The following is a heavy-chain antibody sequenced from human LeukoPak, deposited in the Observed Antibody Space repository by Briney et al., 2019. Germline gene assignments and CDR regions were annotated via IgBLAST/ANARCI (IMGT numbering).Heavy chain of an antibody. CDR3: ARPGAGRYYGSGSFSPLGY. V-gene: IGHV5-51*01. J-gene: IGHJ4*02. D-gene: IGHD3-10*01. Sequence: GESLKISCKGSGYSFTSYWIGWVRQMPGKGLEWMGIIYPGDSDTRYSPSFQGQVTISAGKSISTAYLQWSSLKASDTAMYYCARPGAGRYYGSGSFSPLGYWGQGTLVTVSS. CDR2: IYPGDSDT. CDR1: GYSFTSYW.